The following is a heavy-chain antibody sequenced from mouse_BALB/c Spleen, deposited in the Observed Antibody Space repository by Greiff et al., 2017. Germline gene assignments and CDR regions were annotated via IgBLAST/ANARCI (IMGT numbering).Heavy chain of an antibody. CDR1: GFNIKDYY. D-gene: IGHD2-4*01. CDR2: IDPENGNT. CDR3: ASSTMIPCWYFDV. J-gene: IGHJ1*01. Sequence: EVQLQESGAELVRPGALVKLSCTASGFNIKDYYMHWVKQRPEQGLEWIGWIDPENGNTKYDPKFQGKASITADTSSNTAYLQLSSLTSEDTAVYYCASSTMIPCWYFDVWGAGTTVTVSS. V-gene: IGHV14-1*02.